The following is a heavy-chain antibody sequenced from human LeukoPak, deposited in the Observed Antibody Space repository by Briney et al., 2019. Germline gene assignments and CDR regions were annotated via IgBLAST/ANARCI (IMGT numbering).Heavy chain of an antibody. V-gene: IGHV4-30-2*01. Sequence: PSQTLSLTCTVSGGSRRSGGYYWTWIRQPPGKGLEWIGYIYPSGATSYSPSLKSRVTLSVDWSKNQFSLKLNSVTAADTAMYYCAREGSYDFWSGYNDYWGQGTLVTVSS. CDR2: IYPSGAT. CDR1: GGSRRSGGYY. D-gene: IGHD3-3*01. CDR3: AREGSYDFWSGYNDY. J-gene: IGHJ4*02.